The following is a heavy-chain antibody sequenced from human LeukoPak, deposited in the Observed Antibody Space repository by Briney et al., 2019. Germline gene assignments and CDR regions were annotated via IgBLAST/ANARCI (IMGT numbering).Heavy chain of an antibody. CDR1: GGSISSHY. V-gene: IGHV4-59*11. D-gene: IGHD4-17*01. Sequence: SETLSLTCTVSGGSISSHYWSWIRQPPGKGLEWIGYIYYSGTTNYNPSLKSRVTISVDTSKNQFPLKLSSVTAADTAVYYCARNKMTTVTYDAFDIWGQGTVVTVSS. CDR2: IYYSGTT. CDR3: ARNKMTTVTYDAFDI. J-gene: IGHJ3*02.